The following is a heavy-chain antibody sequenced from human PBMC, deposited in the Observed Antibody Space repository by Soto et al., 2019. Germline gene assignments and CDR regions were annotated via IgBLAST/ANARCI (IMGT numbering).Heavy chain of an antibody. J-gene: IGHJ4*02. CDR3: AGGGGGYYRD. Sequence: QVQLQESGPGLVKPSETLSLTCTVSGGSISSYYWSWIRQPPGKGLEWIGYIYYSGSTNYNPSLKNRGSISVDQSTNQCSVELSSVTAAGTAVYYCAGGGGGYYRDWGQGTLVTVSS. D-gene: IGHD3-22*01. CDR2: IYYSGST. V-gene: IGHV4-59*01. CDR1: GGSISSYY.